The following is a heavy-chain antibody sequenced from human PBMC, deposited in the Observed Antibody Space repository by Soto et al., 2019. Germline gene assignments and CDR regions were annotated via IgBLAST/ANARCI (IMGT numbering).Heavy chain of an antibody. CDR2: ISDSGGST. CDR1: GFTLSSYA. J-gene: IGHJ4*02. D-gene: IGHD1-26*01. Sequence: PWGSLRLSCAASGFTLSSYAMSRVLQTPGKGLEWVSGISDSGGSTNYADSVKGRFTISRDNSKNTLYLQMNSLRAEDTAVYYCAKDLGTYGLGATLDYWGQGTLVTVSS. CDR3: AKDLGTYGLGATLDY. V-gene: IGHV3-23*01.